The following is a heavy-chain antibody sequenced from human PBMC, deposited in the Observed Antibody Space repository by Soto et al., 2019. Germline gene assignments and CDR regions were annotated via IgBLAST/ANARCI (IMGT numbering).Heavy chain of an antibody. Sequence: QVQLMQSGAEVKKPGSSVKISCKASGGTFSSNTINWVRQAAGQGLEWMGGIIPLFGTANYAEKFQGRVTITADKSTNTEYMELNSLRSEDTAVYFCASKAACGGDCYAFDSWGQGTLVTVSS. V-gene: IGHV1-69*06. D-gene: IGHD2-21*02. J-gene: IGHJ4*02. CDR3: ASKAACGGDCYAFDS. CDR2: IIPLFGTA. CDR1: GGTFSSNT.